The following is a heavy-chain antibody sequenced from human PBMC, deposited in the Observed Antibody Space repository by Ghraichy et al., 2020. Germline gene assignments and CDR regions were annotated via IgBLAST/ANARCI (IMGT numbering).Heavy chain of an antibody. J-gene: IGHJ3*02. CDR3: ARGRNNAFDS. Sequence: SQTLSLTCVISGDSVSNNDVAWNWIRQSPSRGLEWLGRTYRMASEYEESVRSRATINADTSKNQFSLRLNSVTPDDTAVYYCARGRNNAFDSWDQGIKVTVSP. V-gene: IGHV6-1*01. CDR2: TYRMAS. D-gene: IGHD2/OR15-2a*01. CDR1: GDSVSNNDVA.